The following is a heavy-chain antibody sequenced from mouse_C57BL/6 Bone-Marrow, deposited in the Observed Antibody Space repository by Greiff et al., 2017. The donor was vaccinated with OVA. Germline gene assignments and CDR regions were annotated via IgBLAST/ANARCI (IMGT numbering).Heavy chain of an antibody. CDR1: GFTFSDYY. D-gene: IGHD1-1*01. V-gene: IGHV5-12*01. Sequence: EVQGVESGGGLVQPGGSLKLSCAASGFTFSDYYMYWVRQTPEKRLEWVAYISNGGGSTYYPDTVKGRFTISRDNAKNTLYLQMSRLKSEDTAMYYCARRGYYYGSSYEFAYWGQGTLVTVSA. CDR2: ISNGGGST. CDR3: ARRGYYYGSSYEFAY. J-gene: IGHJ3*01.